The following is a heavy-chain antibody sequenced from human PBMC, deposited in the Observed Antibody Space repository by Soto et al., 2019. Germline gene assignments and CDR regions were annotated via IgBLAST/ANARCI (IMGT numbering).Heavy chain of an antibody. D-gene: IGHD3-9*01. CDR2: LIPMFGVA. Sequence: QVQLVQSGAEVKKPGSSVKVSCRTSGGNFKNYGFSWVRQAPGQGLEWMGGLIPMFGVANYGQIFQGRLTITAAESTRTAYMELSSLKSEDTAVYYCAGEVGGTGLHFWGQGTLVTVSS. V-gene: IGHV1-69*12. CDR1: GGNFKNYG. CDR3: AGEVGGTGLHF. J-gene: IGHJ4*02.